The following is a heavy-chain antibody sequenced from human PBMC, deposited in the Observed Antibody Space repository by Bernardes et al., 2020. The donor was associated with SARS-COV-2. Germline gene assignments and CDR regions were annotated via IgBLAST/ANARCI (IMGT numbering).Heavy chain of an antibody. CDR3: AKDRAVYDFWSGYYLSNPSGMDV. CDR2: ISGSGGST. V-gene: IGHV3-23*01. J-gene: IGHJ6*02. CDR1: GFTFSSYA. Sequence: GGSLRLSCAASGFTFSSYAMSWVRQAPGKGLEWVSAISGSGGSTNYADSVKGRFTISRDNSKNTLYLQMNSLRAEDTAVYYCAKDRAVYDFWSGYYLSNPSGMDVWGQGTTVTVSS. D-gene: IGHD3-3*01.